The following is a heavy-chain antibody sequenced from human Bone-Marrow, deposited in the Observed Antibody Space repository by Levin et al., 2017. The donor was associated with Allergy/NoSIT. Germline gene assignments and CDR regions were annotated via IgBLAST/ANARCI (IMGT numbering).Heavy chain of an antibody. D-gene: IGHD2-21*01. CDR2: IGQADDT. CDR3: AREVMGKSDFDAFGL. J-gene: IGHJ3*01. V-gene: IGHV3-13*01. CDR1: GFAFSNYD. Sequence: GGSLRLSCTASGFAFSNYDFHWVRQRTGEGLEWVSAIGQADDTYYSDSVKGRFTISREDAKNSLYLQMNGLRAGDTAVYYCAREVMGKSDFDAFGLWGQGTMVTVSS.